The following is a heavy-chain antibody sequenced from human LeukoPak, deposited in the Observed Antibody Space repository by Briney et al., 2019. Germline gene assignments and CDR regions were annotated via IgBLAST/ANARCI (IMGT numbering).Heavy chain of an antibody. CDR3: AREIWATMIVVHGAFDM. V-gene: IGHV3-30*14. D-gene: IGHD3-22*01. CDR1: GFTFTTYW. J-gene: IGHJ3*02. CDR2: ISYDGSHE. Sequence: GGSLRLSCAASGFTFTTYWMSWVRQAPGRGLEWVAVISYDGSHEYYADSVKGRFTISRDTSKNTLYLQMNRLIAEDTAVYYCAREIWATMIVVHGAFDMWGQGTKVTVSS.